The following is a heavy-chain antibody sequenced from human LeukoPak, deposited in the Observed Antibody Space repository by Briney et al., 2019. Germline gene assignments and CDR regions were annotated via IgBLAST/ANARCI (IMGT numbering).Heavy chain of an antibody. CDR1: GYTFTSYD. Sequence: GASVKVSCKASGYTFTSYDINWVRQAPGQGLEWMGWINPNSGGTNYAQKFQGRVTMTRDTSISTAYMELSRLRSDDTAVYYCARYPPLYSYLDYWGQGTLVTVSS. J-gene: IGHJ4*02. CDR2: INPNSGGT. CDR3: ARYPPLYSYLDY. D-gene: IGHD5-18*01. V-gene: IGHV1-2*02.